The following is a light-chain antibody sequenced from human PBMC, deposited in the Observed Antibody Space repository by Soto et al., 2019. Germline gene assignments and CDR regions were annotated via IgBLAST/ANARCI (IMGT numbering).Light chain of an antibody. CDR2: NAF. CDR3: QQRNNWPSTT. CDR1: QRVNIY. V-gene: IGKV3-11*01. Sequence: EIVLTQSPTTLSFSPGERATLSCRASQRVNIYLAWYQQKPGQAPRHLNNNAFNRATVIPARFSGSGSGTDFTLTISSLEPEDFAVYYCQQRNNWPSTTFGPGTKVD. J-gene: IGKJ3*01.